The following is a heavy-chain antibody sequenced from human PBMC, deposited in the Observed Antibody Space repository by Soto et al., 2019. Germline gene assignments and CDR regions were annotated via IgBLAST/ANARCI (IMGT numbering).Heavy chain of an antibody. CDR1: GFTFSSYA. CDR2: ISYDGSNK. V-gene: IGHV3-30-3*01. J-gene: IGHJ4*02. D-gene: IGHD3-10*01. Sequence: ESGGGVVQPGRSLRLSCAASGFTFSSYAMHWVRQAPGKGLEWVAVISYDGSNKYYADSVKGRFTISRDNSKNTLYLQMNSLRAEDTAVYYCARGAVLDYWGQGTLVTVSS. CDR3: ARGAVLDY.